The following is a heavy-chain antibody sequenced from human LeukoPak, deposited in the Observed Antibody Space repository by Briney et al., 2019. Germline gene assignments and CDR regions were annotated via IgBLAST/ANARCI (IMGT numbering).Heavy chain of an antibody. CDR2: ISSSSSYI. D-gene: IGHD5-12*01. Sequence: PGGSLRLSCAASGFTFISYSMNWVRQAPGKGLEWVSSISSSSSYIYYADSVKGRFTISRDNAKNSLYLQMNSLRAEDTAVYYCARATRGYSGYGPSGYYFDYWGQGTLVTVSS. CDR3: ARATRGYSGYGPSGYYFDY. CDR1: GFTFISYS. J-gene: IGHJ4*02. V-gene: IGHV3-21*01.